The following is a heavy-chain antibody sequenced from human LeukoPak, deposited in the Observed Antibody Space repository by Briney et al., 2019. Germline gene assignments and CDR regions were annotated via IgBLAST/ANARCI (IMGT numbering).Heavy chain of an antibody. D-gene: IGHD2-2*01. J-gene: IGHJ6*03. CDR2: FDPEDGET. CDR1: GYTLTELS. CDR3: ATSGSAASADYYYYMDV. V-gene: IGHV1-24*01. Sequence: ASVKVSFKVSGYTLTELSMHWVRQAPGKGLEWMGGFDPEDGETIYAQKFQGRVTMTEDTSTDTAYMELSSLRSEDTAVYYCATSGSAASADYYYYMDVWGKGTTVTVSS.